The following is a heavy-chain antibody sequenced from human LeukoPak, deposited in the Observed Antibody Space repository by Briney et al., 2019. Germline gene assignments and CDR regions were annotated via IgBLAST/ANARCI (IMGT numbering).Heavy chain of an antibody. CDR3: AREGSRILTGSPPARY. CDR2: ISAYNGNT. D-gene: IGHD3-9*01. CDR1: GYTFTSYG. V-gene: IGHV1-18*01. J-gene: IGHJ4*02. Sequence: GASVKVSCKASGYTFTSYGISWVRQAPGQGLEWMGWISAYNGNTNYAQKLQGRVTMTTDTSTSTAYMELRSLRSDDTAVYYCAREGSRILTGSPPARYWGQGTLVTVSS.